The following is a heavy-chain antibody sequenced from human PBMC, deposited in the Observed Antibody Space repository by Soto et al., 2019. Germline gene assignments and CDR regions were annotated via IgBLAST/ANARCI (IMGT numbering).Heavy chain of an antibody. D-gene: IGHD1-26*01. V-gene: IGHV1-2*02. CDR2: IGPESGAT. Sequence: ASVKVSCKASGYTFTGHYIHWVRQAPEQGPEWMGEIGPESGATRYAQRFQGRVTMTRDMSITTVYMELNNLSPDDTAVYYCGRGRSGQIVVFYWGQGTTVTVYS. CDR3: GRGRSGQIVVFY. J-gene: IGHJ4*02. CDR1: GYTFTGHY.